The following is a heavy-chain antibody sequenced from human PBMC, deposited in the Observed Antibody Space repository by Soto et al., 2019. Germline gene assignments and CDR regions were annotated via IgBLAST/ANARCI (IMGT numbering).Heavy chain of an antibody. J-gene: IGHJ4*02. CDR2: ISYDGSNK. CDR3: AKDGGPVYGYADY. CDR1: GFTFSSYG. Sequence: PGGSLRLSCAASGFTFSSYGMHWVRQAPGKVLEWVAVISYDGSNKYYADSVKGRFTISRDNSKNTLYLQMNSLRAEDTAVYYCAKDGGPVYGYADYWGQGTLVTVSS. D-gene: IGHD5-18*01. V-gene: IGHV3-30*18.